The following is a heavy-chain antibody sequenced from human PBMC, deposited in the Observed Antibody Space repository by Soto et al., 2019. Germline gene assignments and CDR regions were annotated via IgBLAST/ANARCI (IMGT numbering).Heavy chain of an antibody. J-gene: IGHJ6*02. CDR1: GFIFSNYN. D-gene: IGHD1-20*01. Sequence: EVQLVESGGGLVQPGGSLRLSCAASGFIFSNYNRSWVGQAPGKGLGWVSYISSSSYIYYADSVRGRFTISRDNARNSLLLQMNSLRDEDTAVYYCARGDNWSHDYNYDMDVWGQGTTVTVSS. V-gene: IGHV3-48*02. CDR2: ISSSSYI. CDR3: ARGDNWSHDYNYDMDV.